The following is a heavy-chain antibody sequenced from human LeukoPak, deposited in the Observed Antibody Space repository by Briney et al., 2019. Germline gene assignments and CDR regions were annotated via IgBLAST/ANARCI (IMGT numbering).Heavy chain of an antibody. J-gene: IGHJ4*02. CDR1: GFIFNSYS. CDR2: ISSSGGTI. Sequence: PGGSPRLSCAASGFIFNSYSMNWVRQAPGKGLEWVSYISSSGGTIYYADSVKGRFTISGDNAKNSLYLQMNSLRDEDTAVYYCARGVSRAFDYWGQGTLVTVSS. CDR3: ARGVSRAFDY. D-gene: IGHD6-13*01. V-gene: IGHV3-48*02.